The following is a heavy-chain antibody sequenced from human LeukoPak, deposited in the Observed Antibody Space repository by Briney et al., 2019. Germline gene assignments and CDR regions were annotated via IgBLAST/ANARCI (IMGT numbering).Heavy chain of an antibody. CDR3: ARDHSRNDLEY. CDR1: GFTFNSYW. Sequence: GGSRRLSCAASGFTFNSYWMNWVRQAPGKGLQWVANINQDGSQEYYVDSVKGRFTISRDNAKNSLYLQINSLRVEDTAVYYCARDHSRNDLEYWGQGALVTVSS. CDR2: INQDGSQE. V-gene: IGHV3-7*04. J-gene: IGHJ4*02. D-gene: IGHD1-1*01.